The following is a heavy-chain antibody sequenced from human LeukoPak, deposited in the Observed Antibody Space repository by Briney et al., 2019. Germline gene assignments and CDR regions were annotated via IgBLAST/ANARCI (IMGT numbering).Heavy chain of an antibody. V-gene: IGHV3-30*03. D-gene: IGHD1-26*01. J-gene: IGHJ3*02. CDR2: ISYDGSNK. Sequence: GGSLRLSCAASGFTFSSYGMHWVRQAPGKGLEWVAVISYDGSNKYYADSVKGRFTISRDNSKNTLYLQMNSLRAEDTAVYYCASIIGRRWELPDAFDIWGQGTMVTVSS. CDR3: ASIIGRRWELPDAFDI. CDR1: GFTFSSYG.